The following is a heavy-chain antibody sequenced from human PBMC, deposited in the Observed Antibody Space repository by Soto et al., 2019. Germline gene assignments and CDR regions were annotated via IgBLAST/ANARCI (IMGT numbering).Heavy chain of an antibody. V-gene: IGHV4-4*02. CDR1: GDSISSDKW. D-gene: IGHD2-2*01. CDR3: ASGTIYHSYGMDV. J-gene: IGHJ6*02. Sequence: SETLSLTCAVSGDSISSDKWWSWVRQPPGKGLEWIGEIHHSGNSNYNPSLKSRVIISVDKSKNQFSLKLSSVTDADTAVYYCASGTIYHSYGMDVWGQGKMVTVS. CDR2: IHHSGNS.